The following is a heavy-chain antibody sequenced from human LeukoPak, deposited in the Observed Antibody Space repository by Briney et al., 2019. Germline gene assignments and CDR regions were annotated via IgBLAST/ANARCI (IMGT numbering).Heavy chain of an antibody. CDR3: AGTYYYDSSGYYHYSL. J-gene: IGHJ4*02. D-gene: IGHD3-22*01. CDR1: GYTFTGYY. V-gene: IGHV1-46*01. Sequence: GASVKVSCKASGYTFTGYYMHWVRQAPGQGLEWMGIINPSGGSTSYAQKFQGRVTMTRDTSTSTVYMELSSLRSEDTAVYYCAGTYYYDSSGYYHYSLWGQGTLVTVSS. CDR2: INPSGGST.